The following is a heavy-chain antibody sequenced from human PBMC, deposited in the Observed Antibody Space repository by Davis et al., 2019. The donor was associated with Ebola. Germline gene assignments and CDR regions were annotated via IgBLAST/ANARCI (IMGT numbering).Heavy chain of an antibody. Sequence: GESLKISCAASGFTVSSNYMSWVRQAPGKGLEWVSVIYGGGSTYYADSVKGRFTISRDNSKNTLYLQMNSLRAEDTAVYYCTRERGSSTSYLRANTVFDYWGQGTLVTVSS. CDR2: IYGGGST. V-gene: IGHV3-53*01. J-gene: IGHJ4*02. CDR3: TRERGSSTSYLRANTVFDY. CDR1: GFTVSSNY. D-gene: IGHD2-2*01.